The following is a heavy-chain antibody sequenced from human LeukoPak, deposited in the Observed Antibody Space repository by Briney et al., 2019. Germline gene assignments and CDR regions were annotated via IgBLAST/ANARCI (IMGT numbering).Heavy chain of an antibody. V-gene: IGHV1-69*06. Sequence: ASVKVSCKASGGTFSSYAISWVRQAPGQGLEWMGGIIPIFGTANYAQKFQGRVTMTEDTSTDTAYMELSSLRSEDTAVYYCATDLQWLQYGGAFDIWGQGTMVTVSS. CDR2: IIPIFGTA. J-gene: IGHJ3*02. D-gene: IGHD5-12*01. CDR3: ATDLQWLQYGGAFDI. CDR1: GGTFSSYA.